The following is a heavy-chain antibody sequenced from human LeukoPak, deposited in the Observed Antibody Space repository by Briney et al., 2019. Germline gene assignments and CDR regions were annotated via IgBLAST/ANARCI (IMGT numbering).Heavy chain of an antibody. D-gene: IGHD5-18*01. CDR3: ARAEGGFSYGSLVY. CDR2: MHPRSGGT. Sequence: ASVTVSCNASGYTFSDYYMHWVRQAPGHGLEWMGWMHPRSGGTNYAQKFQGRVTMTRDTSVNTAYMELSRLKSDDTAIYYCARAEGGFSYGSLVYWGQGTLVTVSP. CDR1: GYTFSDYY. J-gene: IGHJ4*02. V-gene: IGHV1-2*02.